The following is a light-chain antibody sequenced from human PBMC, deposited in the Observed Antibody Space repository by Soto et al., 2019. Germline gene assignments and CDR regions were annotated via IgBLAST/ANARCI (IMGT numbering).Light chain of an antibody. CDR3: QQYNSWPLT. V-gene: IGKV1-5*01. CDR1: QSVSSW. Sequence: DVQMTQSPSTLSASVGDRVTITCRASQSVSSWLAWYQQKPGKAPKVLIYDASSLQSGVPSRFSGSGSGTEFTLTISSLQSEDFAVYYCQQYNSWPLTFGGGTKVDIK. J-gene: IGKJ4*01. CDR2: DAS.